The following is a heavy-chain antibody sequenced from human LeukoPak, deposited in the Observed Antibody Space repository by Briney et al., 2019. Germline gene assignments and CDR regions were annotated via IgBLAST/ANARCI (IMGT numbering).Heavy chain of an antibody. J-gene: IGHJ6*02. CDR3: ASGVTTGTTPYYYAMDV. V-gene: IGHV3-53*01. D-gene: IGHD1-1*01. Sequence: GGSLRLSCAASGFTVSSNYMSWVRQAPGRGLEWVSVVYSGGSTYYADSVKGRFTISRDNPKNALYLQMNSLRAEDTAVYYCASGVTTGTTPYYYAMDVWGQGTTVTVSS. CDR2: VYSGGST. CDR1: GFTVSSNY.